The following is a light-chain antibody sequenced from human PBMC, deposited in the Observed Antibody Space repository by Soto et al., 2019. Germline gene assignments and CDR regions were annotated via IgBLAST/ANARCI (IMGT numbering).Light chain of an antibody. J-gene: IGKJ1*01. Sequence: LSLSPGERATLSCRASQSVSSNLAWYQQKPGQAPRLLIYGASTRATGIPARFSGSGSGTDFTLTISILAPEDFAVYYCQQYGSSGTFGQGTKVDIK. CDR3: QQYGSSGT. V-gene: IGKV3-20*01. CDR1: QSVSSN. CDR2: GAS.